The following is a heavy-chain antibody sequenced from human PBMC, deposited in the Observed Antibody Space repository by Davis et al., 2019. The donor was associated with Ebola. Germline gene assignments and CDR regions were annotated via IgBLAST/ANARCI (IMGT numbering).Heavy chain of an antibody. D-gene: IGHD4/OR15-4a*01. Sequence: PAGSLTLSCAGSGFTFSSYAITRVRQAPGKGLEWVSLLSGSGGSRHYAHSVKGRFTISRDNSKKTMYLEMKNLRAEDKAIYYCAKATLGDYLGLGAMDVWGQGTPVTVSS. CDR2: LSGSGGSR. CDR1: GFTFSSYA. CDR3: AKATLGDYLGLGAMDV. V-gene: IGHV3-23*01. J-gene: IGHJ6*02.